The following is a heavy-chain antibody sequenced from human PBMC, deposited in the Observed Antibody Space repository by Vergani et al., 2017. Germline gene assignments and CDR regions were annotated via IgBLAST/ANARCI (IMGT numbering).Heavy chain of an antibody. V-gene: IGHV3-33*06. CDR2: TWYDGNNK. D-gene: IGHD1-14*01. CDR1: GFTFNQYG. CDR3: EKDLRLLYNRFDP. J-gene: IGHJ5*02. Sequence: QVQLVESGGGVVQPGRSLRLSCAASGFTFNQYGMHWVRQAPGKGLEWVAVTWYDGNNKQYADSVKGRFTISRDNSKSTMYLQMNSLRDEDTGLYYCEKDLRLLYNRFDPWGQGTLVTVSS.